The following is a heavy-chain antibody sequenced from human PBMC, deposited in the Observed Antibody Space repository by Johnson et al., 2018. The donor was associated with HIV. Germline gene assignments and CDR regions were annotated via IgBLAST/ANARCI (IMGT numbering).Heavy chain of an antibody. CDR1: GFTFDDYA. CDR3: ARGPHHSSGTTLRGAFDI. D-gene: IGHD1-7*01. CDR2: ISWNSGDI. V-gene: IGHV3-20*04. Sequence: VQLVESGGGVVRPGGSLRLSCAASGFTFDDYAMSWVRQAPGKGLEWVSGISWNSGDIGYADSVKGQFSISRDNAKSSLYLQIYSLRAEDTALYYCARGPHHSSGTTLRGAFDIWGQGKMVTVSS. J-gene: IGHJ3*02.